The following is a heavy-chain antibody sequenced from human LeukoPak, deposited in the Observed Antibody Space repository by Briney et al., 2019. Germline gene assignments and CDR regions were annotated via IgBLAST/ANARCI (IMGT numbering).Heavy chain of an antibody. D-gene: IGHD3-9*01. J-gene: IGHJ4*02. V-gene: IGHV3-23*01. Sequence: PGGSLRLSCAASGFTFSSYAMSWVRQAPEKGLEWVSAISGSGGSTYYADSVKGRFTMSRDNSKNTLYLQMNSLRAEDTAVYYCAKAYYDILTGYPDYWGQGTLVTVSS. CDR2: ISGSGGST. CDR3: AKAYYDILTGYPDY. CDR1: GFTFSSYA.